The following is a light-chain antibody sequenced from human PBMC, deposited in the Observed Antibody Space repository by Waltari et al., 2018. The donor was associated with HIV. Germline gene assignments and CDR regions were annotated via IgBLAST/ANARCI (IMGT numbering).Light chain of an antibody. J-gene: IGLJ2*01. CDR2: EVS. Sequence: QSALPQPPSASGSPGQSVTTSCPGTSSDVGGYNYVSWYQQHPGKAPKLMIYEVSKRPSGVPDRFSGSKSGNTASLTVSGLQAEDEADYYCSSYAGSNNFVVFGGGTKLTVL. CDR1: SSDVGGYNY. V-gene: IGLV2-8*01. CDR3: SSYAGSNNFVV.